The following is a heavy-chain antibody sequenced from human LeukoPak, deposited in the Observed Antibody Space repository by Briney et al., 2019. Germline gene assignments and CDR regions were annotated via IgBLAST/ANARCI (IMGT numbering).Heavy chain of an antibody. CDR3: VYGDYVLFDYYYGMDV. D-gene: IGHD4-17*01. CDR2: ISAYNGNT. CDR1: GGTFSSYA. J-gene: IGHJ6*02. Sequence: ASVKVSCKASGGTFSSYAISWVRQAPGQGLEWMGWISAYNGNTNYAQKLQGRVTMTTDTSTSTAYMELRSLRSDDTAVYYCVYGDYVLFDYYYGMDVWGQGTTVTVSS. V-gene: IGHV1-18*01.